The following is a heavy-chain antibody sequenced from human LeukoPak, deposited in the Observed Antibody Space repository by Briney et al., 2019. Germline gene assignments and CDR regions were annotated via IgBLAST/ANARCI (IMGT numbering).Heavy chain of an antibody. V-gene: IGHV4-59*11. J-gene: IGHJ6*03. CDR1: GGSISSHY. CDR3: ARAGTRHYMDV. Sequence: SETLSLTCTVSGGSISSHYWSWIRQPPGKGLEWIGYIYYSGSTNYNPSLKSRVTISVDTSKNQFSLKLSSVTAADTAVYYCARAGTRHYMDVWGKGTTVTVSS. D-gene: IGHD1-14*01. CDR2: IYYSGST.